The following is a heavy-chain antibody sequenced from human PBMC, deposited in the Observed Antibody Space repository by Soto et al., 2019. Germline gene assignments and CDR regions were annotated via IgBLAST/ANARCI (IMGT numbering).Heavy chain of an antibody. J-gene: IGHJ5*02. CDR2: IIPIFGTA. D-gene: IGHD2-15*01. CDR1: GGTFSSYA. V-gene: IGHV1-69*13. Sequence: ASVKVSCKASGGTFSSYAISWVRQAPGQGLEWMGGIIPIFGTANYAQKFQGRVTITADESTSTAYMELSSLRSEDTALYYCARPYCSGGSCSNWFDPWGQGTLVTVSS. CDR3: ARPYCSGGSCSNWFDP.